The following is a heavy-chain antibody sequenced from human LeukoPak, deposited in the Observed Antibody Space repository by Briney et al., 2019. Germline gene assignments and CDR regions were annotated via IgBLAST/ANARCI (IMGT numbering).Heavy chain of an antibody. CDR1: GFTFSSYW. CDR3: ARAIVIAVAGMDY. D-gene: IGHD6-19*01. Sequence: PGGSLRLSCAASGFTFSSYWMHWVRQAPGKGLVWVSRINSDGSSTSYADSVKGRFTISRDNAKNSLYLQMNSLRAEDTAVYYCARAIVIAVAGMDYWGQGTLVTVSS. CDR2: INSDGSST. J-gene: IGHJ4*02. V-gene: IGHV3-74*01.